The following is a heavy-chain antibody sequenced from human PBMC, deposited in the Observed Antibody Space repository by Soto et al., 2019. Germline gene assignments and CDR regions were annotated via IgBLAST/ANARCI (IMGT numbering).Heavy chain of an antibody. CDR2: ISSSSSTI. D-gene: IGHD4-17*01. V-gene: IGHV3-48*01. CDR1: GFTFSSYN. Sequence: EVQLVESGGGLVQPGGSLRLSCAASGFTFSSYNMNWVRQTPGKGLEWVSHISSSSSTIYYADSVKGRFTISRDNVKNSLYLQRHSLRVEDTAVYYCARCDYGDHGEMTLGYYFDSWGQGTVVTVSS. J-gene: IGHJ4*02. CDR3: ARCDYGDHGEMTLGYYFDS.